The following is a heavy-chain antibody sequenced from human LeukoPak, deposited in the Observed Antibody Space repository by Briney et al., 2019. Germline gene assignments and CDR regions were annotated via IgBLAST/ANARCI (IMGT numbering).Heavy chain of an antibody. D-gene: IGHD4-23*01. V-gene: IGHV3-23*01. J-gene: IGHJ2*01. Sequence: GGSLRLSCAASGFTFNNFPMSWVRQAPGKGLEWVSAINPSGGDPYFPDSVRGRFTISRDNSKNTVYQQMDSLRVEDTAVYYCARLRWEITHYWYFDLWGRGALVTVSS. CDR3: ARLRWEITHYWYFDL. CDR1: GFTFNNFP. CDR2: INPSGGDP.